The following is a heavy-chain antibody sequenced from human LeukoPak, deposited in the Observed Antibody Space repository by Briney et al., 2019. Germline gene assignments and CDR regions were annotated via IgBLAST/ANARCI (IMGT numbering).Heavy chain of an antibody. D-gene: IGHD3-10*01. CDR3: AKYYYGSGSYAFDS. J-gene: IGHJ3*02. CDR1: GFAFSYEN. CDR2: ISRAANYI. V-gene: IGHV3-21*04. Sequence: GGSLRLSCTASGFAFSYENMNWVRQVPEKGLEWVSSISRAANYIHYADSVEGRFTISRDNSKNTLYLQMNSLRADDTAVYFCAKYYYGSGSYAFDSWGQGTMVTVSS.